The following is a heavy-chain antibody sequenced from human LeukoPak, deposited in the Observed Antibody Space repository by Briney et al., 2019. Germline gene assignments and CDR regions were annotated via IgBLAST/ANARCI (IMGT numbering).Heavy chain of an antibody. J-gene: IGHJ4*02. Sequence: GESLKISCKGSGYSSTTYWIGWVRQMPGKGLEWMGIIYPDDSDTRYSPSFQGQVTISADKSISTAYLQWSSLKASDTAMYYCARRDYISAYGQDILDYWGQGTLVTVSS. CDR2: IYPDDSDT. CDR1: GYSSTTYW. CDR3: ARRDYISAYGQDILDY. D-gene: IGHD3-22*01. V-gene: IGHV5-51*01.